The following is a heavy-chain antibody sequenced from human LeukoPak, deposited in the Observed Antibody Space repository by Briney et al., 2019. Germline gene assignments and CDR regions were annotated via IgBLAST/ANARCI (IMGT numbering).Heavy chain of an antibody. Sequence: GGSLRLSCAASGFTFSIYAMSWVRQAPGKGLRWVSSITSSGDGTYYADFVKGRFTISRDNSENMLYLQMNSLRVEDTAVYFCAKDRPNYYGSNGHYYRRDGDYWGQGTLVTVSS. D-gene: IGHD3-22*01. J-gene: IGHJ4*02. V-gene: IGHV3-23*01. CDR3: AKDRPNYYGSNGHYYRRDGDY. CDR1: GFTFSIYA. CDR2: ITSSGDGT.